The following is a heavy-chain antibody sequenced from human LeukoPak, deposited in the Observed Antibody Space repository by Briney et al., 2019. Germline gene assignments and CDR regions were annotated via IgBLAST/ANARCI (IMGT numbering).Heavy chain of an antibody. J-gene: IGHJ4*02. CDR2: IIPILGIA. CDR3: ARDRYSGYDYGLPDY. CDR1: GGTFSSYA. V-gene: IGHV1-69*04. D-gene: IGHD5-12*01. Sequence: ASVKVSCKASGGTFSSYAISWVRQAPGQGLEWKGRIIPILGIANYAQKFQGRVTITADKSTSTAYMELSSLRSEDTAVYYCARDRYSGYDYGLPDYWGQGTLVTVSS.